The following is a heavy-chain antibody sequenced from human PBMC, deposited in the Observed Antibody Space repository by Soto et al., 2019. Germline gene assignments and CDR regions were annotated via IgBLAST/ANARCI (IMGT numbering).Heavy chain of an antibody. Sequence: SGPTLVNPTQTLTLTCTVSGFSVRTGGRCVNWIRQPPGKGLEWIGYIYYSGSTNYNPSLKSRVTISVDTSKNQFSLKLSSVTAADTAVYYCASLNLVPATLMAWFDPWGQGTLVTVSS. CDR2: IYYSGST. V-gene: IGHV4-61*08. D-gene: IGHD2-2*01. CDR3: ASLNLVPATLMAWFDP. CDR1: GFSVRTGGRC. J-gene: IGHJ5*02.